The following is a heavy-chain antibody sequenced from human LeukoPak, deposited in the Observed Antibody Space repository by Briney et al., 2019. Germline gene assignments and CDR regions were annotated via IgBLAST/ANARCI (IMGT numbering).Heavy chain of an antibody. Sequence: PSETLSLTCTVSGGSINTYYWSWIWQPPGKVLEWIGYIYYSGSTNYNPPLKSRVTISIDTSKIQFSLKLTSVTAADTAVYYCAREHYASGWYIRDWGQGTLVTVSS. CDR3: AREHYASGWYIRD. CDR1: GGSINTYY. D-gene: IGHD6-19*01. V-gene: IGHV4-59*01. J-gene: IGHJ4*02. CDR2: IYYSGST.